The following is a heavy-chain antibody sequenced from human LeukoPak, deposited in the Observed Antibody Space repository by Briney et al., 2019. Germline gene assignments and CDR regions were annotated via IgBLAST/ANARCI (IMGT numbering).Heavy chain of an antibody. CDR3: ASSGSYRFDY. D-gene: IGHD1-26*01. CDR2: VSGSGSTV. CDR1: GFTFGDHI. V-gene: IGHV3-48*02. J-gene: IGHJ4*02. Sequence: GGSLGLSCAASGFTFGDHIMNWVRQLPGKRLEWVAYVSGSGSTVYYADSVKGRFTISRDNAKNSLYLQMNSLRDEDTAVYYCASSGSYRFDYWGQGTLVTVSS.